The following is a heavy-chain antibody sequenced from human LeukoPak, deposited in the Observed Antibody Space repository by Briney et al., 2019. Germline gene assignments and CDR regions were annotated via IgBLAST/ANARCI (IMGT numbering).Heavy chain of an antibody. CDR1: GFTFSSYG. D-gene: IGHD6-19*01. V-gene: IGHV3-30*02. J-gene: IGHJ4*02. CDR2: IRYDGSNK. CDR3: AKDVRIAVAGLDY. Sequence: GGSLRLSCAASGFTFSSYGVHWVRQAPGKGLEWVAFIRYDGSNKYYADSVKGRFTISRDNSKNTLYLQMNSLRAEDTAVYYCAKDVRIAVAGLDYWGQGTLVTVSS.